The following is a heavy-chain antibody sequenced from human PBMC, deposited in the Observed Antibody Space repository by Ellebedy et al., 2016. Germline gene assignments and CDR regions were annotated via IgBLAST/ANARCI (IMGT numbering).Heavy chain of an antibody. CDR2: ISWNSAAI. D-gene: IGHD3-10*01. CDR1: GFTFDDYA. J-gene: IGHJ4*02. CDR3: AKGTMDYLHH. Sequence: GGSLRLSXATSGFTFDDYALHWVRQVPGKGLEWVSGISWNSAAIGYGEAVKGRFTISRDSAKNYLYLQMNSPRVEDTALYFCAKGTMDYLHHWGQGTLVTVSS. V-gene: IGHV3-9*01.